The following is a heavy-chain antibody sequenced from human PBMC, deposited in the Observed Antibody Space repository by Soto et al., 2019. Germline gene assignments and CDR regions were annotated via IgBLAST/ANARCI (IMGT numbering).Heavy chain of an antibody. D-gene: IGHD3-10*01. CDR3: ARDPMVRGVIGWFDP. Sequence: PEGCLRRSCAPAGFTLCRYGMQRVRKAPGKGLERVAVIWYDGSNKYYADSVKGRFTISRDNSKNTLYLQMNSLRAEDTAVYYCARDPMVRGVIGWFDPWRHVPLFTTSS. CDR2: IWYDGSNK. V-gene: IGHV3-33*01. CDR1: GFTLCRYG. J-gene: IGHJ5*02.